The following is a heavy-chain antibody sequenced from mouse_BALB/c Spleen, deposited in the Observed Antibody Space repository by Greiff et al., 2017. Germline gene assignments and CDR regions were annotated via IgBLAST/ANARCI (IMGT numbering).Heavy chain of an antibody. Sequence: EVKLVESGGGLVKPGGSLKLSCAASGFTFSSYAMSWVRQTPEKRLEWVATISSGGSYTYYPDSVKGRFTISRDNAKNTLYLQMSSLRSEDTAMYYCARPRGYWGQGTTLTVSS. CDR2: ISSGGSYT. V-gene: IGHV5-9-3*01. D-gene: IGHD6-1*01. J-gene: IGHJ2*01. CDR3: ARPRGY. CDR1: GFTFSSYA.